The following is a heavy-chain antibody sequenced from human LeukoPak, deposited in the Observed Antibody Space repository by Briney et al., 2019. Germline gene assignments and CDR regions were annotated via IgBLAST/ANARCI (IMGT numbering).Heavy chain of an antibody. Sequence: LPGGSLRLSCAASGFIFSSYSMNWVRQAPGKGLEWVSYISSSTNTIYYADSVKGRFTISRDSAKNSVYLQMNSLRDEDTAVYYCARRAVTASNYFDYWGQGSMVTVSS. D-gene: IGHD2-21*02. J-gene: IGHJ4*02. CDR2: ISSSTNTI. CDR1: GFIFSSYS. CDR3: ARRAVTASNYFDY. V-gene: IGHV3-48*02.